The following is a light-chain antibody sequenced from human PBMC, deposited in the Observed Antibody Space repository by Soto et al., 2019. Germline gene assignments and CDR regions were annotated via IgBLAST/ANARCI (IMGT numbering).Light chain of an antibody. J-gene: IGKJ1*01. CDR2: DAS. CDR3: QQYNSYST. Sequence: DIQMTQSPSTLSASVGDRVTITCRASQSISTWLAWYQQKPGKAPKLLIYDASSLESGVPSRFSGSGSGTEFTLTISSLQPEDFASYYCQQYNSYSTFGQGTK. CDR1: QSISTW. V-gene: IGKV1-5*01.